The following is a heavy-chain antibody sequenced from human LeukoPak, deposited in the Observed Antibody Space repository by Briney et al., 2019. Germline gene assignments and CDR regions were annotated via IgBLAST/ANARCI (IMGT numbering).Heavy chain of an antibody. CDR1: GFTFSSYS. CDR3: ARGEVDYTYYDFWSGYSSFDY. V-gene: IGHV3-48*01. Sequence: PGGSLRLSCAASGFTFSSYSMNWVRQAPGKGLEWVSYISSSSSTIYYADSVKGRFTISRDNAKNSLYLQMNSLRAEDTAVYYCARGEVDYTYYDFWSGYSSFDYWGQGTLVTVSS. J-gene: IGHJ4*02. D-gene: IGHD3-3*01. CDR2: ISSSSSTI.